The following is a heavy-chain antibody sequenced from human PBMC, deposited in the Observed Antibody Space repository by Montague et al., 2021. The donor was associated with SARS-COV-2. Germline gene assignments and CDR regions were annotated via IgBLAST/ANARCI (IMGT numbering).Heavy chain of an antibody. J-gene: IGHJ6*02. CDR3: ARANYYVMTSKAYAMDV. D-gene: IGHD3-16*01. CDR1: GGSISSGGYY. CDR2: IFYRGGP. Sequence: TLSLTCTVSGGSISSGGYYWSWVRQPPGKGLDWIGYIFYRGGPYYNPSLKSRVSMSVDTSKIQFSLNLTSVTAADTAVYYCARANYYVMTSKAYAMDVWGQGTTVTVSS. V-gene: IGHV4-31*03.